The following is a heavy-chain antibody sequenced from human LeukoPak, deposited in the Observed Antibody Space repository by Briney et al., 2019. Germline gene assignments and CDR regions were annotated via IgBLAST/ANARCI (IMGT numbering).Heavy chain of an antibody. D-gene: IGHD5-24*01. CDR1: GFTFTNYG. J-gene: IGHJ4*02. Sequence: GGSLRLSCATSGFTFTNYGMHWVRQAPGKGLEWVAFIRNDRRKEGCNECYADFVKDRFTISRDNSKNTLYLQMNSLRVEDTAIYYCAKGDGWGQGTLVTVSS. CDR2: IRNDRRKEGCNE. V-gene: IGHV3-30*02. CDR3: AKGDG.